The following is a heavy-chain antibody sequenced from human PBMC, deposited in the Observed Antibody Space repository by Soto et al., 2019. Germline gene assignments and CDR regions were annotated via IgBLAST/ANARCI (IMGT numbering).Heavy chain of an antibody. D-gene: IGHD2-15*01. V-gene: IGHV4-59*08. CDR3: ASLTIGYCSGGSCYPRGYFDY. Sequence: SDTLSLTCTVSGGSLSNYYWSWIRQPPGKGLEWIGYIYYSGRTNYNPSLKSRVTISVDTSRNQFSLNLSSVTAADTAVYYCASLTIGYCSGGSCYPRGYFDYWGQGPLVTVPS. CDR1: GGSLSNYY. CDR2: IYYSGRT. J-gene: IGHJ4*02.